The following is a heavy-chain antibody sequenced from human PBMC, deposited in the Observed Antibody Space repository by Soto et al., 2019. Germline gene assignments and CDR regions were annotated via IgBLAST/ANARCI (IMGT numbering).Heavy chain of an antibody. D-gene: IGHD3-10*01. V-gene: IGHV3-9*01. CDR3: AKEKKGPPGVFDI. Sequence: PGGSLRLSCTASGFTFNTYTMNWVLQAPWKGLEWVSGISWNSGSIGYADSVKGRFTISRDNAKNSLYLQMNSLRAEDTALYYCAKEKKGPPGVFDIWGQGKMVT. J-gene: IGHJ3*02. CDR1: GFTFNTYT. CDR2: ISWNSGSI.